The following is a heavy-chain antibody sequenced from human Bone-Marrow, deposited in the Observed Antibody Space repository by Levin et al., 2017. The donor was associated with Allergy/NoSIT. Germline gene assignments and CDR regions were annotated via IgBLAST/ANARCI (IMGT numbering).Heavy chain of an antibody. CDR2: AYWDNDN. D-gene: IGHD1-1*01. CDR1: GFSLTNYGEG. Sequence: GSGPTLVKPTQTLTLTCSFSGFSLTNYGEGVGWIRQPPGKALEWLAFAYWDNDNRFNTSLKSRLSVTKDTSRNQVVLTMTNMDPVDTGTYYCAHRLIYNTDWNDGDFDCWGLGTPVTVSS. V-gene: IGHV2-5*02. CDR3: AHRLIYNTDWNDGDFDC. J-gene: IGHJ4*02.